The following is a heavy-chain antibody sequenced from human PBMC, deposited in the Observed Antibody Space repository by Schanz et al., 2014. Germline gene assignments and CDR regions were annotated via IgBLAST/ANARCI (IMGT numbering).Heavy chain of an antibody. CDR1: GFTFSSYG. J-gene: IGHJ4*02. Sequence: QVQLVESGGGVVQPGRSLRLSCAASGFTFSSYGMHWVRQSPGKGLEWVALISYDGSNKYYADSVKGRFTISRDSSKNTLYLQVNSLRAEDTAVYYCAKHVRSLTGNDYWGQGTLVTVSS. CDR2: ISYDGSNK. V-gene: IGHV3-30*18. D-gene: IGHD3-9*01. CDR3: AKHVRSLTGNDY.